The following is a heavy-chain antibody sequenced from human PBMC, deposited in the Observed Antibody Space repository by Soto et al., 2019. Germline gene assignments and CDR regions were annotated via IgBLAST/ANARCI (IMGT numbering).Heavy chain of an antibody. D-gene: IGHD3-3*01. CDR2: IIPIFGTA. CDR1: GGTFSSYA. V-gene: IGHV1-69*13. Sequence: SVKVSCKASGGTFSSYAISWVRQAPGQGLEWMGGIIPIFGTANYAQKFQGRVTITADESTSTAYMELSSLRSEDTAVYYCARGTYGQYYDFWSDRKPYFDYWGQGTLVTVSS. CDR3: ARGTYGQYYDFWSDRKPYFDY. J-gene: IGHJ4*02.